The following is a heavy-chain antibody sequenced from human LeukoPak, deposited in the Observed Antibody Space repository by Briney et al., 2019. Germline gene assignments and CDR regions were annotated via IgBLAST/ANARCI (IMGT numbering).Heavy chain of an antibody. CDR1: GFTFDDYA. J-gene: IGHJ4*02. V-gene: IGHV3-43*02. CDR2: ISGDGGST. D-gene: IGHD3-22*01. CDR3: TKDKSVVTHIFDS. Sequence: GGSLRLSCAASGFTFDDYAMHWVRQAPGKGLEWVSLISGDGGSTYYADSVKGRFTISRDNSKNSLYLQMNSLRTEDTALYYFTKDKSVVTHIFDSGGQGPLVTVSS.